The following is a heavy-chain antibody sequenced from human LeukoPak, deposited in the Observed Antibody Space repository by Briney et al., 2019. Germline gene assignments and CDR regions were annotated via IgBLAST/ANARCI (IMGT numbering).Heavy chain of an antibody. J-gene: IGHJ4*02. Sequence: GESLRLSCAASGFTFSSYGMHWVRQAPGKGLEWVAVISYDGSNKYYADSVKGRFTISRDNSKNTLYLQMNSLRAEDTAVYYCAKAGSSGWYYFDYWGQGTLVTVSS. V-gene: IGHV3-30*18. CDR3: AKAGSSGWYYFDY. CDR1: GFTFSSYG. CDR2: ISYDGSNK. D-gene: IGHD6-19*01.